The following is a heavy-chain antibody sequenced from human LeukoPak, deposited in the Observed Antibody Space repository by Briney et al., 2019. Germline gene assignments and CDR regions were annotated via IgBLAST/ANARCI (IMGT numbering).Heavy chain of an antibody. J-gene: IGHJ4*02. CDR3: ARDAGEYVGGSAGHDFDY. D-gene: IGHD1-26*01. CDR2: IHDSGST. V-gene: IGHV4-31*03. Sequence: PSQTLSLTCTVSGGSIGSGSDYWSWIRQHPVKGLEWIGYIHDSGSTYYNPSLRGRVSMSLDAPDNQFAPKLTSVTAADTAVYYCARDAGEYVGGSAGHDFDYWGQGTLVTVSS. CDR1: GGSIGSGSDY.